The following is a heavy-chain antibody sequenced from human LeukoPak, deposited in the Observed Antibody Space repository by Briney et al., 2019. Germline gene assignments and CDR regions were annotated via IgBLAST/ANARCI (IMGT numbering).Heavy chain of an antibody. Sequence: SETLSLTCTVSGGTISSGGYDWRWIRQPPGKGLEWIGYIYNSGSTYYNPSLKSRVTISVNRSKNQFSLKLSSVTAAGTAVYYCARARFLEWLSRWGQGTLVTVSS. CDR2: IYNSGST. J-gene: IGHJ4*02. CDR1: GGTISSGGYD. D-gene: IGHD3-3*01. CDR3: ARARFLEWLSR. V-gene: IGHV4-30-2*01.